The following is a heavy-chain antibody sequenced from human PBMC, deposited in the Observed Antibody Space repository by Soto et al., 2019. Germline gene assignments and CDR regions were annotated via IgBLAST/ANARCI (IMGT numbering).Heavy chain of an antibody. CDR2: IYHSGNT. CDR3: ARGPPFH. CDR1: GGAISSGGYS. Sequence: QLQLQESGSRLVKPSQTLSLTCAVSGGAISSGGYSWSWIRQPPGKGLEWIGYIYHSGNTYYNPSRKSRVTISVDRSKNQFSLKLSSVTAADTAVYYCARGPPFHWGQGTLVTVSS. V-gene: IGHV4-30-2*01. J-gene: IGHJ4*02. D-gene: IGHD3-16*01.